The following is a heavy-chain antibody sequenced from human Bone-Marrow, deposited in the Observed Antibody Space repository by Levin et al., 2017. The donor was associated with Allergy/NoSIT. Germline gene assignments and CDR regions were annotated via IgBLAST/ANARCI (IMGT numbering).Heavy chain of an antibody. CDR2: ISYDGSNK. J-gene: IGHJ6*02. V-gene: IGHV3-30-3*01. CDR3: ARTGLSPWAPYYYGMDV. CDR1: GFTFSSYA. Sequence: GGSLRLSCAASGFTFSSYAMHWVRQAPGKGLEWVAVISYDGSNKYYADSVKGRFTISRDNSKNTLYLQMNSLRAEDTAVYYCARTGLSPWAPYYYGMDVWGQGTTVTVSS. D-gene: IGHD1-14*01.